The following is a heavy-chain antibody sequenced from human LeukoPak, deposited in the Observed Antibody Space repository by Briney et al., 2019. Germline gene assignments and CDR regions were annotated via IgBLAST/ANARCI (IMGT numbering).Heavy chain of an antibody. CDR2: IYSGGST. V-gene: IGHV3-53*01. J-gene: IGHJ4*02. CDR3: ARVGGH. D-gene: IGHD3-10*01. CDR1: GLTVSRNY. Sequence: GGSLRLSCAASGLTVSRNYMSWVRQAPGKGLESVSVIYSGGSTYYADSVRGRFTISRDNSKDTLYLQMNSLRVEDTAVYYCARVGGHWGQGTLVTVSS.